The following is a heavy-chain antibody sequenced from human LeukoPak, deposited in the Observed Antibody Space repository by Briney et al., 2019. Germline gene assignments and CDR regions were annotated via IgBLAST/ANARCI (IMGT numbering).Heavy chain of an antibody. CDR3: ARLAYCGGDCLGWFDP. J-gene: IGHJ5*02. CDR1: GGSISSSSYY. D-gene: IGHD2-21*02. CDR2: IYYSGST. V-gene: IGHV4-39*01. Sequence: SETLSLTCTVSGGSISSSSYYWGWIRQPPGKGLEWIGSIYYSGSTYYNPSLKSRVTISVDTSKNQFSLKLSSVTAADTAVYYCARLAYCGGDCLGWFDPWGQGTLVTVSS.